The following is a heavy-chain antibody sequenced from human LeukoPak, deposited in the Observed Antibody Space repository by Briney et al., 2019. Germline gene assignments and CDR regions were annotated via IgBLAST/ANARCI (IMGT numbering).Heavy chain of an antibody. J-gene: IGHJ4*02. Sequence: GGSLRLSCAASGFTFPNYWMSWVRQAPGKVLEWVANIRQDGREKMYVYSVKGRFTISRDKDKSYMYLQINRLRGEATAVYFCARVGGSWELILWGQGTLVTVS. CDR1: GFTFPNYW. V-gene: IGHV3-7*01. CDR3: ARVGGSWELIL. D-gene: IGHD2-15*01. CDR2: IRQDGREK.